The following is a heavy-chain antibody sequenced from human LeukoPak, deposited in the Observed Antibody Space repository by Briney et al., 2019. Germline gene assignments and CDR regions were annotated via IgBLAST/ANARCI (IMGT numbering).Heavy chain of an antibody. CDR1: GFTFSSYG. CDR2: ISGSGGST. Sequence: GGTLRLSCAASGFTFSSYGMSWVRQAPGKGLEWVSAISGSGGSTYYADSVKGRFTISRDNSKNTLYLQMNSLRAEDTAVYYCAKVAGYYGSGSWDAFDIWGQGTMVTVSS. D-gene: IGHD3-10*01. J-gene: IGHJ3*02. CDR3: AKVAGYYGSGSWDAFDI. V-gene: IGHV3-23*01.